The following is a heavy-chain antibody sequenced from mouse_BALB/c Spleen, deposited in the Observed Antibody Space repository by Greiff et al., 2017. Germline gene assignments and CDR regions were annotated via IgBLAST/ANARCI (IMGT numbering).Heavy chain of an antibody. CDR1: GYSFTSYW. D-gene: IGHD1-2*01. CDR3: TRPATLGYFDV. V-gene: IGHV1-5*01. Sequence: EVQLQQSGTVLARPGASVKMSCKASGYSFTSYWMHWVKQRPGQGLEWIGAIYPGNSDTSYNQKFKGKAKLTAVTSASTAYMELSSLTNEDSAVYYCTRPATLGYFDVWGAGTTVTVSS. CDR2: IYPGNSDT. J-gene: IGHJ1*01.